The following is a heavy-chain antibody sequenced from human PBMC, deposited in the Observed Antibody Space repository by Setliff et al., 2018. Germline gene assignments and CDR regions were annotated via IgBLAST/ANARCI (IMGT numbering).Heavy chain of an antibody. D-gene: IGHD1-1*01. Sequence: ASVKVSCKASGFSFSNYGITWVRQAPGRGLEWLGWISGYTGNTSYTQKLQDRVTMTTDISTSTAFMELRSLTSDDTAIYYCARDTYNPNWYGDRSFEYWGQGTLVTVSS. CDR3: ARDTYNPNWYGDRSFEY. CDR1: GFSFSNYG. V-gene: IGHV1-18*01. CDR2: ISGYTGNT. J-gene: IGHJ4*02.